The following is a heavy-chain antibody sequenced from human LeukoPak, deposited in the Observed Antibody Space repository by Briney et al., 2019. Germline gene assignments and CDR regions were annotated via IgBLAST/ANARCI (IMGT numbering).Heavy chain of an antibody. D-gene: IGHD2/OR15-2a*01. Sequence: SETLSLTCTGSGDPISSYYWSWIRQPPGKGLEWIGYIYYTGKANYNPSLKSRVTISVDTSKNQFSLTLNSVTAADTAVYYCASQSTTNKKSASDIWGQGTMVTVSS. CDR2: IYYTGKA. J-gene: IGHJ3*02. CDR3: ASQSTTNKKSASDI. CDR1: GDPISSYY. V-gene: IGHV4-59*01.